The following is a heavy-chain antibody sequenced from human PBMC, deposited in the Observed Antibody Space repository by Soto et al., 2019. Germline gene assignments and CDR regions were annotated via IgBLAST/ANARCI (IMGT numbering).Heavy chain of an antibody. J-gene: IGHJ4*01. D-gene: IGHD3-10*01. CDR3: ARDVSSDTTGFRGYDL. Sequence: QLHLVQSGAEVKKAGSSVKVSCKASGGTVSSYAITWVRQAPGKGLEWMGVFIPIFVSAHYAPKFQGRITITADESTSTDYMELSGLTSEDTAIYYCARDVSSDTTGFRGYDLWGHGTQVTVSS. CDR2: FIPIFVSA. V-gene: IGHV1-69*01. CDR1: GGTVSSYA.